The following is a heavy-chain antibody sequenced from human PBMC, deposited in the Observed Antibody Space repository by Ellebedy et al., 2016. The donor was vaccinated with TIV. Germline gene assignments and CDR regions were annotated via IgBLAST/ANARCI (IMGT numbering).Heavy chain of an antibody. CDR1: GFTFNSYW. CDR2: INQDGSDK. V-gene: IGHV3-7*01. CDR3: ATDGSYGDYLSPTHAFEN. Sequence: GGSLRLSCAASGFTFNSYWMTWVRQAPGKGLEWVANINQDGSDKYYVDSLRGRFTISRDNAKNSLYLQMNSPRAEDTAVYYCATDGSYGDYLSPTHAFENWGQGTMVIVSS. D-gene: IGHD4-17*01. J-gene: IGHJ3*02.